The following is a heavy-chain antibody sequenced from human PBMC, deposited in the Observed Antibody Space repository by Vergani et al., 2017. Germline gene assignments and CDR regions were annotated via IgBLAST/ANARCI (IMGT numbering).Heavy chain of an antibody. Sequence: QVQLQQWGAGLLKPSETLSLTCTVSGGSISSYYWSWIRQPPGKGLEWIGYIYYSGSTNYNPSLKSRVTISVDTSKNQFSLKLSSVTAADTAVYYCASYQGFYYYYYMDVWGKGTTVTVSS. CDR1: GGSISSYY. J-gene: IGHJ6*03. CDR3: ASYQGFYYYYYMDV. V-gene: IGHV4-59*01. D-gene: IGHD3-16*02. CDR2: IYYSGST.